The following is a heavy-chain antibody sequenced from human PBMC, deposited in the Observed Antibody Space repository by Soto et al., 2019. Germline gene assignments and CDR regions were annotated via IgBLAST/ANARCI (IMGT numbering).Heavy chain of an antibody. CDR3: AKRLTATKGFDY. V-gene: IGHV3-23*01. J-gene: IGHJ4*02. D-gene: IGHD1-7*01. Sequence: GGSLRLSCAASGFTFSSHAMSWVRQAPGKGLEWVSAISGSGATPYYTDSVKGRFTISRDNSKNTLYLLMNSLRAEDTAVYYCAKRLTATKGFDYWGQGTLVTVSS. CDR2: ISGSGATP. CDR1: GFTFSSHA.